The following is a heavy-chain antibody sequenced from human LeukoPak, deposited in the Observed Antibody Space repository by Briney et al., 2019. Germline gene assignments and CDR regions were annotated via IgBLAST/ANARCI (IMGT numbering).Heavy chain of an antibody. CDR3: ASRTTVTNWVAFDI. CDR2: ISSSSSYT. D-gene: IGHD4-17*01. Sequence: GGSLRLSCAASGFTFSDYYMSWIRQAPGKGLEWVSYISSSSSYTNYADSVKGRFTISRDNAKNSLYLQMNSLRAEDTAVYYCASRTTVTNWVAFDIWAQVTMVTVSS. V-gene: IGHV3-11*06. CDR1: GFTFSDYY. J-gene: IGHJ3*02.